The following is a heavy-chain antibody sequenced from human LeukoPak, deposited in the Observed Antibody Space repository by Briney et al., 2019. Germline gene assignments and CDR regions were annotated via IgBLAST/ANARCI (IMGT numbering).Heavy chain of an antibody. Sequence: GGSLRLSCVVSGFTFSNAWMSWVRQAPGKGLEWVGRIKSKTDGGTTDYDAHVRGRFTISRDDSKNTLYLQMNSLKTEDTAVYLCSTSGRGWDYLDYWGQGTLVTVSS. J-gene: IGHJ4*02. CDR1: GFTFSNAW. V-gene: IGHV3-15*01. CDR3: STSGRGWDYLDY. D-gene: IGHD1-26*01. CDR2: IKSKTDGGTT.